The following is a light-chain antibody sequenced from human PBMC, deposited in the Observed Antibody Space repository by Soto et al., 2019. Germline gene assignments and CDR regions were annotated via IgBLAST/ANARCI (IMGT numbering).Light chain of an antibody. CDR3: QQYYNLTVT. CDR1: QRVRDY. J-gene: IGKJ4*01. CDR2: GAS. V-gene: IGKV3D-15*01. Sequence: EIVMTQSPATLSLSPGERATLSFRASQRVRDYLAWYQQKPGQAPRIFISGASNGETGIRPKFSGSGSGTDFTRTVDSLQSDDIAVYYCQQYYNLTVTFGGGTKVDIK.